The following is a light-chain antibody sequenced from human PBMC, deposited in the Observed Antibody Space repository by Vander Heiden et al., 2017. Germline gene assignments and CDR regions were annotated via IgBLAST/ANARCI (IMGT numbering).Light chain of an antibody. CDR3: SSSTGSSTPFV. CDR1: SSDIGGYNY. J-gene: IGLJ2*01. V-gene: IGLV2-14*03. Sequence: QSALTQPASVSGSPGQSITISCTGTSSDIGGYNYVSWYQQHPGKAPKLMIYDVSNRPSGVSNRFSGSKSGNTASLTISGLQAEDEADYYCSSSTGSSTPFVFGGGTKLTVL. CDR2: DVS.